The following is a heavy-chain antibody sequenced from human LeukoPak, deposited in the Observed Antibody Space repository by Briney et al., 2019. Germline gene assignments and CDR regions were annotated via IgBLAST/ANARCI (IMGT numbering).Heavy chain of an antibody. Sequence: GGSLRLSCAASGFTFSSYAMSWVRQAPGKGLEWVSAISGSGGSTYYADSVKGRFTISRDNSKNTPYLQMNSLRAEDTAVYYCAKEVLDDNWITIDYWGQGILVSVSS. CDR1: GFTFSSYA. J-gene: IGHJ4*02. V-gene: IGHV3-23*01. D-gene: IGHD1-1*01. CDR3: AKEVLDDNWITIDY. CDR2: ISGSGGST.